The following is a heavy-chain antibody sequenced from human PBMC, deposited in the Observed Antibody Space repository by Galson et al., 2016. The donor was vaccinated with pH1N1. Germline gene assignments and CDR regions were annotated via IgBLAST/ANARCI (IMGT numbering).Heavy chain of an antibody. CDR1: GFTFNDYA. J-gene: IGHJ3*01. Sequence: SLRLSCAASGFTFNDYAMHWVRLLPGKGLEWVSGISWNSGNIDYADSVKGRFTVSRDKAKSSLHLQMNSLIPEDTAFYFCAKVMVQAGLQGDAFDVWGPGTMVAVSS. D-gene: IGHD2-2*01. V-gene: IGHV3-9*01. CDR3: AKVMVQAGLQGDAFDV. CDR2: ISWNSGNI.